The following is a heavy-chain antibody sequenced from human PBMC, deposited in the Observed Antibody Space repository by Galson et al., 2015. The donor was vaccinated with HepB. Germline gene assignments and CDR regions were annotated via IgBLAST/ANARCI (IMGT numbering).Heavy chain of an antibody. D-gene: IGHD4-23*01. CDR3: ARDVDYDGNYGSSYYFDF. CDR2: INPNSGGT. V-gene: IGHV1-2*06. Sequence: SVTVSCKASGYTFTDYYLHWVRQAPGQGLEWVGHINPNSGGTNYTQKFQGRVTMTRDTSISTAYMELSRLTSDDTAVYFCARDVDYDGNYGSSYYFDFWGQGTLVTVSS. CDR1: GYTFTDYY. J-gene: IGHJ4*02.